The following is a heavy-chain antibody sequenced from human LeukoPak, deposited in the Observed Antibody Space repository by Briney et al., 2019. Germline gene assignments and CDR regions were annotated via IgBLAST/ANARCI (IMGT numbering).Heavy chain of an antibody. J-gene: IGHJ5*02. V-gene: IGHV1-18*04. D-gene: IGHD3-22*01. CDR2: ISVYNGNT. Sequence: ASVKVSCKASGYPLTTYYMHWVRQAPGQGLEWMGWISVYNGNTNYPQRLQGRVTMTTDTSTTTAYMELRSLRSDDTAVYYCARDINGYYYDSHGYYPTDLWGQGTLVTVSS. CDR3: ARDINGYYYDSHGYYPTDL. CDR1: GYPLTTYY.